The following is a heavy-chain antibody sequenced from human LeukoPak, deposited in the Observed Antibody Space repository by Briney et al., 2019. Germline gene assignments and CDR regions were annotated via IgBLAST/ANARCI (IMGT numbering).Heavy chain of an antibody. Sequence: NPGGSLRLSCAASGFTFSSYSMNWVRQAPGKGLEWVSSISSSSSYIYYADSVKGRFTISRDNAKNSLYLQMNSLRAEDTAVHYCARGITMIVVVTDAFDIWGQGTMVTVSS. D-gene: IGHD3-22*01. V-gene: IGHV3-21*01. CDR1: GFTFSSYS. CDR2: ISSSSSYI. CDR3: ARGITMIVVVTDAFDI. J-gene: IGHJ3*02.